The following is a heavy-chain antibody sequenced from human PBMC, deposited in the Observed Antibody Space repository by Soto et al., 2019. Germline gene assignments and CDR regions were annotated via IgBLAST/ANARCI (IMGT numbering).Heavy chain of an antibody. Sequence: LSLTCAVSGGSISSSNWWSWVRQPPGKGLEWIGEIYHSGSTNYNPSLKSRVTISVDKSKNQFSLKLSSVTAADTAVYYCARDEYCSSTSCYENGMDVWGQGTTVTVSS. D-gene: IGHD2-2*01. CDR3: ARDEYCSSTSCYENGMDV. CDR2: IYHSGST. V-gene: IGHV4-4*02. CDR1: GGSISSSNW. J-gene: IGHJ6*02.